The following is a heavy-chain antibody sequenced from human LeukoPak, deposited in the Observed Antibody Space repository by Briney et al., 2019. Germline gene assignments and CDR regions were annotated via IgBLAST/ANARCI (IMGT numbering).Heavy chain of an antibody. J-gene: IGHJ4*02. CDR1: GGSFSGYY. D-gene: IGHD3-10*01. CDR2: INHSGST. CDR3: ARDRLWFGELLSLDY. V-gene: IGHV4-34*01. Sequence: SETLSLTCAVYGGSFSGYYWSWIRQPPGKGLEWIGEINHSGSTNYNPSLKSRVTISVDTSKNQFSLKLSSVTAADTAVYYCARDRLWFGELLSLDYWGQGTLVTVSS.